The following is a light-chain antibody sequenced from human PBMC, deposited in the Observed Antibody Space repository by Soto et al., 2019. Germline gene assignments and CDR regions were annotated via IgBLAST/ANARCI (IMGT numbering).Light chain of an antibody. CDR1: QNISTS. CDR3: QQYDYSRT. CDR2: DVS. Sequence: DIQLTQSPSTLSASVGDSVTITCRASQNISTSLTWYQHKPGKAPKLLMFDVSNLESGVPSRFSGSGSGTEFTLTISSLHSDDFATYYCQQYDYSRTFGQGIKVDIK. J-gene: IGKJ1*01. V-gene: IGKV1-5*01.